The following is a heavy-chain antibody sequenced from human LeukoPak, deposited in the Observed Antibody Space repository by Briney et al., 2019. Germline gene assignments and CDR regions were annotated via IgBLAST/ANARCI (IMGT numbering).Heavy chain of an antibody. Sequence: GASVKVSCKASGYTFTGYYMHWVRQAPGQGLEWMGRINPNSGDTNYAQKFQGRVTMTRDTSISTAYMELSRLRSDDTAVYYCAREGYDFWTRNWFDPWGQGTLVTVSS. J-gene: IGHJ5*02. CDR2: INPNSGDT. CDR3: AREGYDFWTRNWFDP. V-gene: IGHV1-2*06. D-gene: IGHD3-3*01. CDR1: GYTFTGYY.